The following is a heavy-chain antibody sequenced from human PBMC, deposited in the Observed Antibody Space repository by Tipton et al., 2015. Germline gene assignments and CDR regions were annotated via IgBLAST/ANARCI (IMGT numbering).Heavy chain of an antibody. J-gene: IGHJ4*02. CDR3: ARGPVFVFDS. CDR1: GGYISTYY. Sequence: TLSLTCTVSGGYISTYYWSWIRQPPGKGLEWIGSIYYNGSPNYTPSLKSRVTISVDTSKSQLSLNLTSVTAADTAVYYCARGPVFVFDSWGQGALVSVSS. CDR2: IYYNGSP. V-gene: IGHV4-59*01.